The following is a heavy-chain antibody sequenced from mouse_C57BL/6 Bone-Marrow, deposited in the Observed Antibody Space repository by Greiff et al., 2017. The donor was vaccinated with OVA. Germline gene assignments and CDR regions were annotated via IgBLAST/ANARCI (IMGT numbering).Heavy chain of an antibody. Sequence: EVKLMESGAELVRPGSSVKMSCKTSGYTFTSYGINWVKQRPGQGLEWIGYIYIGNGYTEYNEKFKGKATLTSDTSSSTAYMQLSSLTSEDSAIYFCARSRYYGSLPYFDYWGQGTTLTVSS. CDR3: ARSRYYGSLPYFDY. CDR2: IYIGNGYT. V-gene: IGHV1-58*01. D-gene: IGHD1-1*01. J-gene: IGHJ2*01. CDR1: GYTFTSYG.